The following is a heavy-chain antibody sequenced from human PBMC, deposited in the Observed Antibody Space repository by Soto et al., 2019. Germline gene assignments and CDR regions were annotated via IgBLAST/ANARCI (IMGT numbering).Heavy chain of an antibody. D-gene: IGHD3-22*01. J-gene: IGHJ4*02. CDR1: GYTFTSYG. Sequence: ASVKVSCKASGYTFTSYGISWVRRAPGQGLEWMGWISAYNGNTNYAQKLQGRVTMTTDTSTSTAYMELRSLRSDDTAVYYCARDAYYYDSSGSFDYWGQGTLVTVSS. CDR3: ARDAYYYDSSGSFDY. V-gene: IGHV1-18*04. CDR2: ISAYNGNT.